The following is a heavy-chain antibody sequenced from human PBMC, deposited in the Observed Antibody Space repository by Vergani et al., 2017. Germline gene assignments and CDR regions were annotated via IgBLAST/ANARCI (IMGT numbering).Heavy chain of an antibody. V-gene: IGHV3-33*01. CDR3: ARDEKRWLQGIFDY. Sequence: VQLVESGGGVVQPGRSLRLSCAASGFTFSSYGMHWVRQAPGEGLEWVAVIWYDGSNKYYADSVKGRFTISRDNSKNTLYLQMNSLRAEDTAVYYCARDEKRWLQGIFDYWGQGTLVTVSS. CDR1: GFTFSSYG. D-gene: IGHD5-24*01. CDR2: IWYDGSNK. J-gene: IGHJ4*02.